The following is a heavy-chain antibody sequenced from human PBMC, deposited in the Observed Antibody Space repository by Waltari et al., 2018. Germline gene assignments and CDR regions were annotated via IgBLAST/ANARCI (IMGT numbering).Heavy chain of an antibody. V-gene: IGHV3-33*06. CDR3: AKDTDRMVAANPGYYYYMDV. CDR2: IWYDGSNK. D-gene: IGHD2-15*01. CDR1: GFTFSSYG. Sequence: QVHLVESGGGVVQPVMSLRLSCAAPGFTFSSYGLHWVREAPAPGMEWVAVIWYDGSNKYYADSVKGRVTISRENSKNTLYLQMNSMRAEDTAVYYCAKDTDRMVAANPGYYYYMDVWGKGTTVTVSS. J-gene: IGHJ6*03.